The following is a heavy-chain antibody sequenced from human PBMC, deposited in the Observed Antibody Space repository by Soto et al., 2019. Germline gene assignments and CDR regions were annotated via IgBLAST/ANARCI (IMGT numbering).Heavy chain of an antibody. CDR2: IKQDGSEK. CDR3: ARVFDFWSGLASYYYGMDV. V-gene: IGHV3-7*01. D-gene: IGHD3-3*01. J-gene: IGHJ6*02. Sequence: GGSLRLSCAASGFTFSSYWMSWVRQAPGKGLEGVANIKQDGSEKYYVDSVKGRFTISRDNAKNSLYLQMNSLRAEDTAVYYCARVFDFWSGLASYYYGMDVWGQGTTVTVSS. CDR1: GFTFSSYW.